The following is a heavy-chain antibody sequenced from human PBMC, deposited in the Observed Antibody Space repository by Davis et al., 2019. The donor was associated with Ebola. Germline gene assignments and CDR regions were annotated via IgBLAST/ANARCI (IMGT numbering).Heavy chain of an antibody. CDR1: GGSVSSGSYY. CDR2: IYYSGST. D-gene: IGHD4-11*01. CDR3: ARELSKYYYGMDV. J-gene: IGHJ6*02. V-gene: IGHV4-61*01. Sequence: PSETLSLTCTVSGGSVSSGSYYWSWIRQPPGKGLEWIGYIYYSGSTNYNPSLKSRVTISVDTSKNQFSLKLSSVTAADTAVYYCARELSKYYYGMDVWGQGTTVTVSS.